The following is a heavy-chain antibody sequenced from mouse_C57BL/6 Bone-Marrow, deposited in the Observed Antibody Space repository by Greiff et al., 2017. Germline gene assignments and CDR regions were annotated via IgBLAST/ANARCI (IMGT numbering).Heavy chain of an antibody. V-gene: IGHV1-39*01. J-gene: IGHJ4*01. CDR2: INPNYGTT. Sequence: EVQLVESGPELVKPGASVKISCKASGYSFTDYNMNWVKQSNGKSLEWIGVINPNYGTTSYNQKFKGKATLTVDQSSSTAYMQLNSLTSEDSAVYYCARGGAYGYDYYYAMDYWGQGTSVTVSS. CDR1: GYSFTDYN. D-gene: IGHD2-2*01. CDR3: ARGGAYGYDYYYAMDY.